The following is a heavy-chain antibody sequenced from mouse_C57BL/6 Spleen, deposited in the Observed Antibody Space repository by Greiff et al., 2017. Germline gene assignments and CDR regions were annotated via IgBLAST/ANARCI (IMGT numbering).Heavy chain of an antibody. CDR2: TFYSGIT. D-gene: IGHD2-10*01. V-gene: IGHV3-3*01. CDR3: ARAPYYGNSYYYAMDY. Sequence: EVQLQESGPSLVRPSQTLSLTCTVTGFSINSDCYWIWIRQFPGNKLEYIGYTFYSGITYYNPSLESRTYITRDTSKNQFSLKLSSVTTEDTATYYCARAPYYGNSYYYAMDYWGQGTSVTVSS. CDR1: GFSINSDCY. J-gene: IGHJ4*01.